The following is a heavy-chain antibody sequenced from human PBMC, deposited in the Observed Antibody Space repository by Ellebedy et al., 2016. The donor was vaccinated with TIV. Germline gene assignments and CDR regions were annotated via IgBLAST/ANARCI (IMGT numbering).Heavy chain of an antibody. Sequence: GESLKISCAASGFTVSRSYMGWVRQAPGKGLEWVSVIYRGGSTYYADSVKGRFTISRDNSKNTLYLRMNSLRGEDTAVYYCARGIPSSGLDAFDFWGQGTLVTVSS. J-gene: IGHJ3*01. V-gene: IGHV3-53*01. CDR2: IYRGGST. D-gene: IGHD6-13*01. CDR3: ARGIPSSGLDAFDF. CDR1: GFTVSRSY.